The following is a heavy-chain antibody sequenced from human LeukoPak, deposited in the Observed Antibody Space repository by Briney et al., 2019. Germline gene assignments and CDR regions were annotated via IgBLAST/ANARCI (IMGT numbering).Heavy chain of an antibody. V-gene: IGHV1-24*01. J-gene: IGHJ4*02. CDR3: AKWDPASYYFDY. Sequence: ASVKVSCKVSGYTLTELSMHWVRQAPGKGLEWMGGFDPEDGETIYAQKFQGRVTMTEDTSTGTAYMELSSLRSEDTAVYYCAKWDPASYYFDYWGQGTLVTVSS. CDR2: FDPEDGET. CDR1: GYTLTELS. D-gene: IGHD1-26*01.